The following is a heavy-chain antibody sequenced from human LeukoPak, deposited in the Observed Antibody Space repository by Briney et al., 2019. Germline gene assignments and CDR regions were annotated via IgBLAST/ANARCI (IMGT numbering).Heavy chain of an antibody. CDR2: ISGTGGNT. CDR1: GFTFSNYA. CDR3: AKQGAYTTPDHSDY. J-gene: IGHJ4*02. V-gene: IGHV3-23*01. Sequence: PGGSLRLSCAASGFTFSNYAMSWVRQGPGKGLEWVSTISGTGGNTYYADSVKGRFTISKNISESTLYLQMNSLRADDTAVYYCAKQGAYTTPDHSDYWGQGTLVTVSS. D-gene: IGHD2-2*02.